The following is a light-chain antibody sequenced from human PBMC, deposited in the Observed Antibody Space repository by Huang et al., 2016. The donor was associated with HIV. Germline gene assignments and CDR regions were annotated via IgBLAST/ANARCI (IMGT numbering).Light chain of an antibody. V-gene: IGKV1-39*01. Sequence: DIRMTQSPYSLSASVGDTVTIACRTSQSMSNSLNWYHQKPGKPTKLLIYCASSLHSGVPSRFSGSGSGTDFTLTIASLQPEDFATYTCQQSYTTPRVTFGPGTQVHIE. J-gene: IGKJ3*01. CDR1: QSMSNS. CDR2: CAS. CDR3: QQSYTTPRVT.